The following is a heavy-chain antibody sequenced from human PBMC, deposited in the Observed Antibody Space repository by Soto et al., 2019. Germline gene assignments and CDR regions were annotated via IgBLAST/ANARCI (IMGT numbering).Heavy chain of an antibody. CDR3: AREADSGDALTGVDH. V-gene: IGHV3-30-3*01. D-gene: IGHD3-9*01. J-gene: IGHJ4*02. CDR1: GSTCSPYA. CDR2: ISDDGTDK. Sequence: PGWSLSLSCAACGSTCSPYAMHGLRQAPGKGLEWVAFISDDGTDKFYADFVKGRFTISRDNSKNILYLQLSSLRGDDTAVYYCAREADSGDALTGVDHWGQGT.